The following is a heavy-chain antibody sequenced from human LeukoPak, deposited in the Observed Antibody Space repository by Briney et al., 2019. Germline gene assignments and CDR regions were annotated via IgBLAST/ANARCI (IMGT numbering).Heavy chain of an antibody. CDR1: GFTFSSYS. CDR2: ISSSSSYI. CDR3: ARDPVPYASWFDP. J-gene: IGHJ5*02. V-gene: IGHV3-21*01. D-gene: IGHD2-8*01. Sequence: GGSLRLSCAASGFTFSSYSMNWVRQAPGKGLEWVSSISSSSSYIYYADSVKGRFTVSRDNAKNSLYLQMNSLRAEDTALYYCARDPVPYASWFDPWGQGTLVTVSS.